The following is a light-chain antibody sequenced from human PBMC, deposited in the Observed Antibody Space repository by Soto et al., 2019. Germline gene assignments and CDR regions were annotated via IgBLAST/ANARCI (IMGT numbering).Light chain of an antibody. CDR1: QSVSSY. Sequence: EIVVTQSPGTLSLSTGERATLSCRASQSVSSYLAWYQQKPGQAPRLLIYGASSRATGIPDRFSGSGSGTDFTLTISRLEPEDFAVYYCQQYGSSQSTFGQGTRLEIK. CDR3: QQYGSSQST. CDR2: GAS. V-gene: IGKV3-20*01. J-gene: IGKJ5*01.